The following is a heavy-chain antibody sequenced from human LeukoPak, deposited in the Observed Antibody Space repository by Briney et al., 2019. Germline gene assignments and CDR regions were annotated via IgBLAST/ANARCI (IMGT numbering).Heavy chain of an antibody. CDR2: IYHSGST. V-gene: IGHV4-4*02. D-gene: IGHD3-3*01. Sequence: SETLSLTCAVSGGSISSSNWWSWVRQPPGKGVEWIGEIYHSGSTNYIPSLKSRVTISVDTSKNQFSLKLSSVTAADTAVYYCARVAYDFWSGYTIDYWGQGTLVTVSS. J-gene: IGHJ4*02. CDR1: GGSISSSNW. CDR3: ARVAYDFWSGYTIDY.